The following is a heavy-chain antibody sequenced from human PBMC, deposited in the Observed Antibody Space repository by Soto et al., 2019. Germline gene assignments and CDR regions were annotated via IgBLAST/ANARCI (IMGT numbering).Heavy chain of an antibody. J-gene: IGHJ3*02. CDR2: IIPLFGTA. V-gene: IGHV1-69*13. Sequence: GASVKVSCKASGGTFSTYAIDWVRQAPGQGLEWMGGIIPLFGTAKYAQNFQGRITITADESTNTAYLELSSLTSDDTAVYYCATDRVAFDMWGQGTKVTVSS. CDR3: ATDRVAFDM. CDR1: GGTFSTYA. D-gene: IGHD3-22*01.